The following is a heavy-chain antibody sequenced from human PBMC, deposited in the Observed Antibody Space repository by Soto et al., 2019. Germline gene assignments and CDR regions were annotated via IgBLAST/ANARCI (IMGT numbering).Heavy chain of an antibody. D-gene: IGHD2-2*01. V-gene: IGHV1-8*01. CDR3: ARYIRGSTSDKRYYFDY. CDR1: GYTFTSYD. CDR2: MNPNSGNT. Sequence: QVQLVQSGAEVKKPGASVKVSCKASGYTFTSYDINWVRQATGQGLEWMGWMNPNSGNTGYAQKFQGRVTMTRNTSISTAYMELSSLRSEDTAVYYCARYIRGSTSDKRYYFDYWGQGTLVTVSS. J-gene: IGHJ4*02.